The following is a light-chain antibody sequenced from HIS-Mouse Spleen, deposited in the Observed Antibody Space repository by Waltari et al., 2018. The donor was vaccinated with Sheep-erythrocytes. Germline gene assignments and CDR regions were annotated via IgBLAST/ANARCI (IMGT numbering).Light chain of an antibody. CDR1: KLGDKY. V-gene: IGLV3-1*01. J-gene: IGLJ2*01. CDR2: QDS. Sequence: SYELTQPPSVSVSPGQTASLTCSGDKLGDKYACWYQQKPGQSPVLVIYQDSKRPSGIPERFSGSNSGNTATLTISGTQAMDEADYYCQAWDSSTAVFGGGTK. CDR3: QAWDSSTAV.